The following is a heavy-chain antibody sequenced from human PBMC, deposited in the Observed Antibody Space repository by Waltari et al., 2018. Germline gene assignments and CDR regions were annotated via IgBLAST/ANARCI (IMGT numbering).Heavy chain of an antibody. CDR2: IKNRAHGDAT. CDR3: VRDDWGLDY. Sequence: VQLVESGGGLIQSGESLRLSCAASGFSFSDHYMDWVRQAPGKGLEWVGRIKNRAHGDATDYAASVRGRFTISRDNSRASLFLEMNSLQTEDTAVYYCVRDDWGLDYWGQGTLVTVSS. D-gene: IGHD3-9*01. V-gene: IGHV3-72*01. CDR1: GFSFSDHY. J-gene: IGHJ4*02.